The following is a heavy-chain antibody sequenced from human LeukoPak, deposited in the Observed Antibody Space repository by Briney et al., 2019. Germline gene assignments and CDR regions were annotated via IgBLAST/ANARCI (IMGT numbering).Heavy chain of an antibody. J-gene: IGHJ3*02. CDR1: GFTFSDYY. D-gene: IGHD2-15*01. Sequence: PGGSLRLSCAASGFTFSDYYMSWIRQAPGKGLEWVSYISSSGSTIYYADSVKGRFTISRDNAKDSLYLQMNSLRAEGTAVYYCARELLGYCSGGSCPGGFDIWGQGTMVTVSS. CDR3: ARELLGYCSGGSCPGGFDI. CDR2: ISSSGSTI. V-gene: IGHV3-11*01.